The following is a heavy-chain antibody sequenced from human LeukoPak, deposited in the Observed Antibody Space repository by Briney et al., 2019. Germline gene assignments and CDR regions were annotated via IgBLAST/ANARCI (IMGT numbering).Heavy chain of an antibody. CDR1: GFTFSSYA. CDR2: ISGSGGST. D-gene: IGHD4-17*01. V-gene: IGHV3-23*01. J-gene: IGHJ4*02. Sequence: GGSLRLSCAASGFTFSSYAMSWVRQAPGRGLEWGSAISGSGGSTYYADSAKGRFTISRDNSKNTLYLQMNSLRAEDTAVYYCAATEWFDYWGQGTLVTVSS. CDR3: AATEWFDY.